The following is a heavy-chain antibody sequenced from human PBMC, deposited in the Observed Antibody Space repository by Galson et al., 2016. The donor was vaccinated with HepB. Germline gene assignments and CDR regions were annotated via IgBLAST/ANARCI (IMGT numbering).Heavy chain of an antibody. CDR1: GFTFSGYS. CDR2: ISTDGNTQ. D-gene: IGHD3-22*01. CDR3: AREEGVHYDNSHYHGYLGY. V-gene: IGHV3-30-3*01. J-gene: IGHJ4*02. Sequence: SLRLSCAASGFTFSGYSIHWVRQAPGKGLEWVAVISTDGNTQWYADSVKGRFTVSRDNSKNTLDLQMNTLRAEDTAVFYCAREEGVHYDNSHYHGYLGYWGQGSLVTVSS.